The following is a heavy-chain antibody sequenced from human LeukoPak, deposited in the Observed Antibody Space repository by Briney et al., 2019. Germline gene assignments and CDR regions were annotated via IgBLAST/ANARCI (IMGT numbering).Heavy chain of an antibody. D-gene: IGHD5-18*01. V-gene: IGHV1-18*01. J-gene: IGHJ4*02. CDR2: ISAYNGNT. CDR3: ARGVVVHEYTYGTFDY. Sequence: GASVKVSCKASGYTFTSYGISWVRQAPGQGLEWMGWISAYNGNTNYAQKLQGRVTMTTDTSTSTAYMELRSLRSEDTAVYYCARGVVVHEYTYGTFDYWGQGTLVTVSS. CDR1: GYTFTSYG.